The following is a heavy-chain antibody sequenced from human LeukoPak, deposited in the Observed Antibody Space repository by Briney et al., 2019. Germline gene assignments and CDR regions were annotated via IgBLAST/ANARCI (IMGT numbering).Heavy chain of an antibody. CDR2: ISYDGSNK. V-gene: IGHV3-30-3*01. D-gene: IGHD6-13*01. CDR1: GFTFSSYA. CDR3: ARDLSSSWAIDY. J-gene: IGHJ4*02. Sequence: GGSLRLSCAASGFTFSSYAMHWVRQAPGKGLEWVAVISYDGSNKYYADSVKGRFTISRDNSKNTLYLQMNSLRAEVTAVYYCARDLSSSWAIDYWGQGTLVIVSS.